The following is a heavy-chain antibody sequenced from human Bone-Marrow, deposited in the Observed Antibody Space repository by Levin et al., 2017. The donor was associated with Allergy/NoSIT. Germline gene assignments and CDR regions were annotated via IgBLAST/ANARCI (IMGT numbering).Heavy chain of an antibody. Sequence: PGESLKISCKASGYTFTSYDINWVRQATGQGLEWMGWMNPNSGNTGYAQKFQGRVTMTRNTSISTAYMELSSLRSEDTAVYYCAREGGAIAVGKINYYYGMDVWGQGTTVTVSS. D-gene: IGHD6-19*01. CDR2: MNPNSGNT. J-gene: IGHJ6*02. V-gene: IGHV1-8*01. CDR3: AREGGAIAVGKINYYYGMDV. CDR1: GYTFTSYD.